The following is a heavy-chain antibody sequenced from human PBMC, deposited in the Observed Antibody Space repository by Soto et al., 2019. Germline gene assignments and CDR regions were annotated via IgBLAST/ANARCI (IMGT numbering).Heavy chain of an antibody. CDR3: AKGRGTIYYYYGMDV. Sequence: LRLSCAASGSTFDDYAMHWVRQAPRKGLEWVSGISWNSGSIGYADSVKGRFTISRDNAKNSLYLQMNSLRAEDTALYYCAKGRGTIYYYYGMDVWGQGTTVTVSS. CDR2: ISWNSGSI. D-gene: IGHD3-3*01. V-gene: IGHV3-9*01. CDR1: GSTFDDYA. J-gene: IGHJ6*02.